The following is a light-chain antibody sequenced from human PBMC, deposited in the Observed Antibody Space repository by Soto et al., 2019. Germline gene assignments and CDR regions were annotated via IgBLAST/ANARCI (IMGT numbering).Light chain of an antibody. CDR2: AAS. V-gene: IGKV1-39*01. Sequence: DIPMTQSPSSLSASVGDRVTITCRTSQSIDNYLNWYQQKPGKAPKLLMYAASTLQRGVPSRFSGSGSETDFTLTISRLQPEDLATYYCQQSYTTLFTFGPGTKVDLK. CDR3: QQSYTTLFT. J-gene: IGKJ3*01. CDR1: QSIDNY.